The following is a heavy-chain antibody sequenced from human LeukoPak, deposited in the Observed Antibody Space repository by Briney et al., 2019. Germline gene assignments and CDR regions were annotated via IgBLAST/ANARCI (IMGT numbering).Heavy chain of an antibody. J-gene: IGHJ1*01. CDR3: ARDTSVASGMQH. CDR1: GGSISSYS. D-gene: IGHD6-19*01. V-gene: IGHV4-59*01. CDR2: FVTTAR. Sequence: SETLSLTCTVSGGSISSYSWSWIRQSPGKGLEWIGSFVTTARTYNPSFKSRVAMSLDTSNNQFSLSLKSLTTADSAIYYCARDTSVASGMQHWGQGTLVTVSS.